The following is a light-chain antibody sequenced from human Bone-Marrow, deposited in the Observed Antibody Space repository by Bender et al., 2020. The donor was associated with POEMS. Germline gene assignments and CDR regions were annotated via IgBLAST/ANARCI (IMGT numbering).Light chain of an antibody. CDR3: QSYDRDSVV. Sequence: NFMLTQPHSVSESPGKTITISCTRSSGSIASDYVQWYQQRPGSAPTTVIFEDDQRPSGVPDRFSGSIDSSSNSASLTISGLKTEDEAHYYCQSYDRDSVVFGGGTKLTVL. V-gene: IGLV6-57*04. CDR1: SGSIASDY. J-gene: IGLJ2*01. CDR2: EDD.